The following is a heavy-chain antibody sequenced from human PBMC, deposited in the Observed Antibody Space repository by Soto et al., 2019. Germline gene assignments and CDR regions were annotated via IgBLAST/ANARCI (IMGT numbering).Heavy chain of an antibody. J-gene: IGHJ5*01. CDR2: ISHDGSFT. Sequence: QVQLVESGGGVVQPGRSLRLSCAASGFTFSYYGMHRVRQPPGKGLEWVAVISHDGSFTRYADSVKGRFTISRDDSMDTLYLQMNSLRDEDTAVYHCAKDISERSNWFDSWGQGTLVTVSS. CDR3: AKDISERSNWFDS. CDR1: GFTFSYYG. V-gene: IGHV3-30*18. D-gene: IGHD3-10*01.